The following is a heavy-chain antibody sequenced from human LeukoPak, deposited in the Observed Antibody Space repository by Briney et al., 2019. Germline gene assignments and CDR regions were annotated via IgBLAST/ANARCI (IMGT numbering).Heavy chain of an antibody. D-gene: IGHD3-16*01. CDR1: GGSISSGSYY. CDR2: IYTSGST. V-gene: IGHV4-61*02. CDR3: ARTRGGVGRRPPYFDY. Sequence: PSETLSLTCTVSGGSISSGSYYWRWIRQPAGKGLEWIGRIYTSGSTNYNPSLKSRVTISVDTSKNQFSLKLSSVTAADTAVYYCARTRGGVGRRPPYFDYWGQGTLVTVSS. J-gene: IGHJ4*02.